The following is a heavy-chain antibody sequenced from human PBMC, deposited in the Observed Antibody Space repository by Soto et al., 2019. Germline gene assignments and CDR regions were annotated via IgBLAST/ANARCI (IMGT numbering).Heavy chain of an antibody. Sequence: QVQLQQWGAGLLKPSETLSLTCAVYGGSFSGYYWSWIRQPPGKGLEWIGEINHSGSTNYNPSLKSRVTISVDTSKNQFSLKRSSVTAADTAVYYCARRRVGARYYFDYWGQGTLVTVSS. V-gene: IGHV4-34*01. CDR1: GGSFSGYY. J-gene: IGHJ4*02. CDR3: ARRRVGARYYFDY. CDR2: INHSGST. D-gene: IGHD1-26*01.